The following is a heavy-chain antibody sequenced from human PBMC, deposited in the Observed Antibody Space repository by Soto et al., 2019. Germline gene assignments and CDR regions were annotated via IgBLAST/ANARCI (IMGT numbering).Heavy chain of an antibody. CDR2: IYYSGST. Sequence: SETLSLTCTVSGGSISSYYWSWIRQPPGKGLEWIGYIYYSGSTNYNPSLKSRVTISVDTSKNQFSLKLSSVTAADTAVYYCARYYDSSGYSFSFDYWGQGTLVTVS. CDR3: ARYYDSSGYSFSFDY. V-gene: IGHV4-59*01. J-gene: IGHJ4*02. CDR1: GGSISSYY. D-gene: IGHD3-22*01.